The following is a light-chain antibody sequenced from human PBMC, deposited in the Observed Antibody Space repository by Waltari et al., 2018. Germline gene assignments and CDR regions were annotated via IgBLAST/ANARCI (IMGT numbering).Light chain of an antibody. CDR2: EVT. CDR3: SSYAGSNNLV. V-gene: IGLV2-8*01. CDR1: SRDVGDY. J-gene: IGLJ2*01. Sequence: QSALTQPPSASGSPGQSVTLSCTGTSRDVGDYVSWYQQHPGKAPKLMISEVTKRPSGVPDRFSGSKSGNTASLTVSGLQAEDEADYYCSSYAGSNNLVFGGGTKLTVL.